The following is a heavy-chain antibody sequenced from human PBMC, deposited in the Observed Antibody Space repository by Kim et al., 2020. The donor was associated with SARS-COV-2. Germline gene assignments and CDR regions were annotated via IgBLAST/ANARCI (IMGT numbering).Heavy chain of an antibody. CDR2: ISGSGGST. CDR3: AKDRIAARRVDYFYYGMDV. J-gene: IGHJ6*02. Sequence: GGSLRLSCASSGFTFSSYAMSWVRQAPGKGLEWVSAISGSGGSTYYADSVKGRFTISRDNSKNTLYLQMNSLRAEDTAVYYCAKDRIAARRVDYFYYGMDVWGQGTTVTVSS. D-gene: IGHD6-6*01. V-gene: IGHV3-23*01. CDR1: GFTFSSYA.